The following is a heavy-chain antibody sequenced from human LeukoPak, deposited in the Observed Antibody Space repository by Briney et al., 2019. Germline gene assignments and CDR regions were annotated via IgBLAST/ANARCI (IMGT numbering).Heavy chain of an antibody. CDR1: GYTFTGYY. CDR3: ARIASGGNTQTPFDN. CDR2: INPNSGGT. J-gene: IGHJ4*02. D-gene: IGHD4-23*01. V-gene: IGHV1-2*02. Sequence: ASVKVFCKASGYTFTGYYMHWVRQAPGQGLEWMGWINPNSGGTNYAQKFQGRVTMTRDTSISTAYMELSRLRSDDTPVYYCARIASGGNTQTPFDNWGQGTLVTVSS.